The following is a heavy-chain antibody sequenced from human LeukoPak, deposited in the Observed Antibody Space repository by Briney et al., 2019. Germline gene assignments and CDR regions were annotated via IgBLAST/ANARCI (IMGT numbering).Heavy chain of an antibody. D-gene: IGHD3-10*01. Sequence: GESLKISCKGSEYSFTSYWIGWVRQKPGKGLEWMGIIYPGDSDTRYSPSLQGQVIISADKSISTAYLQWSSLKASDTAMYYCARPNYFGSQYWGQGTLVTVSS. V-gene: IGHV5-51*01. CDR2: IYPGDSDT. J-gene: IGHJ4*02. CDR1: EYSFTSYW. CDR3: ARPNYFGSQY.